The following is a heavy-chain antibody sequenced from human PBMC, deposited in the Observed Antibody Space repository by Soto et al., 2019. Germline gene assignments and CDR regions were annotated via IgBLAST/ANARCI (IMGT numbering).Heavy chain of an antibody. CDR1: GGSISSYY. V-gene: IGHV4-59*12. Sequence: QVQLQESGPGLVKPSETLSLTCTVSGGSISSYYWSWIRQPPGKGLEWIGYIYYRGRTNYNPSLKSRVTISVDTSKNQFSLKLSSVTAADTAVYYCAREKWGYMDVWGKGTTVTVSS. CDR2: IYYRGRT. J-gene: IGHJ6*03. CDR3: AREKWGYMDV. D-gene: IGHD1-26*01.